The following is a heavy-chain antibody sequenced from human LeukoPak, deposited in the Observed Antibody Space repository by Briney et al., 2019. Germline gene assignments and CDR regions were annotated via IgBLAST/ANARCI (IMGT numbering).Heavy chain of an antibody. CDR3: AKGLGYYDSGSSTGGFDY. CDR1: GFTFSSYS. Sequence: QTGGSLRLSCAASGFTFSSYSMNWVRQAPGKGLAWVSGISGGGTSTYYTDSVRGRFTISRDNSKHTLFLQMNSLRAEDTAVYYCAKGLGYYDSGSSTGGFDYWGQGTLVTVSS. D-gene: IGHD3-10*01. V-gene: IGHV3-23*01. CDR2: ISGGGTST. J-gene: IGHJ4*02.